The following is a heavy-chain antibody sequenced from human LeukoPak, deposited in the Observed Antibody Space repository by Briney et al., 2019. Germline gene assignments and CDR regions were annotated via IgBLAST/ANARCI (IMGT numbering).Heavy chain of an antibody. V-gene: IGHV1-18*01. CDR1: GYTFTSYG. CDR3: AGVEGYSYGPDYGMDV. D-gene: IGHD5-18*01. Sequence: GASVKVSCKASGYTFTSYGISWVRQAPGQGLEWMGGINAYNGNTSYAQKLQGRVTMTTDTSTSTAYMELRSLRSDDTAVYYCAGVEGYSYGPDYGMDVWGQGTTVTVSS. J-gene: IGHJ6*02. CDR2: INAYNGNT.